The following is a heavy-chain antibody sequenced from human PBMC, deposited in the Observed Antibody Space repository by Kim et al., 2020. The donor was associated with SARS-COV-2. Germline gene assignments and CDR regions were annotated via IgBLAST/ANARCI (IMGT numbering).Heavy chain of an antibody. J-gene: IGHJ6*02. CDR1: GYTFTGYY. CDR2: INPNSGGT. Sequence: ASVKVSCKASGYTFTGYYIHWVRQAPGQGLEWMGRINPNSGGTNYAQNFQDRVTMTRDTSISTAYMELSRLRSDDTAVYYCARDQIDYYYGMDVWGQGTTVTVSS. CDR3: ARDQIDYYYGMDV. V-gene: IGHV1-2*06.